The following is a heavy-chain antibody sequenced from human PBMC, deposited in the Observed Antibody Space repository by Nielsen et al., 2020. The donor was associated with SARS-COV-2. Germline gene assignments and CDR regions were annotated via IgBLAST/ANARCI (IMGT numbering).Heavy chain of an antibody. Sequence: GESLKISCAASGFTFSDYYMSWIRQAPGKGLEWVSYISSSSSYTNYADSVKGRFTISRDNAKNSLYLQMNSLRAVVTAVYYCARDKAAEGVYYYYYGMDVWGQGTTVTVSS. CDR3: ARDKAAEGVYYYYYGMDV. D-gene: IGHD2-8*01. V-gene: IGHV3-11*05. CDR1: GFTFSDYY. J-gene: IGHJ6*02. CDR2: ISSSSSYT.